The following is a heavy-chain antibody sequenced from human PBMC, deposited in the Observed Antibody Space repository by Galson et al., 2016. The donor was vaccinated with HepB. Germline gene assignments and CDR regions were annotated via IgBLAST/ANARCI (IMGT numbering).Heavy chain of an antibody. J-gene: IGHJ4*02. V-gene: IGHV3-64D*06. Sequence: SLRLSCAASGFTFSTYAMHWVRQAPGKGLEYVSGININGGDINYADSVKGRFTISRDNSKNTLYFQMSGLRPEDTAVYYCVKGVASRPGYYFDLWGQGTLVTVSP. D-gene: IGHD6-13*01. CDR1: GFTFSTYA. CDR3: VKGVASRPGYYFDL. CDR2: ININGGDI.